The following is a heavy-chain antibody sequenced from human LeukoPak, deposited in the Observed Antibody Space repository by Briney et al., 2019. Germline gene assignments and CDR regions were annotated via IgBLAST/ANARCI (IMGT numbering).Heavy chain of an antibody. CDR2: IYHSGST. Sequence: SQTLSLTCAVSGGSISSGGYSWSWIRQPPGKGLEWIGYIYHSGSTYYNPSLKSRVTISVDRSKNQFSLKLSSVTAADTAVYYCASSRKNYDILTGYYSNWFDPWGQGTLVTVSS. V-gene: IGHV4-30-2*01. CDR1: GGSISSGGYS. J-gene: IGHJ5*02. CDR3: ASSRKNYDILTGYYSNWFDP. D-gene: IGHD3-9*01.